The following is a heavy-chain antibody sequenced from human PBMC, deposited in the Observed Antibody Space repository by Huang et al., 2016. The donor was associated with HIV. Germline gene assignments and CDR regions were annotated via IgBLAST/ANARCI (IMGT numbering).Heavy chain of an antibody. J-gene: IGHJ5*02. CDR2: FTHGGST. CDR1: GGYLRRNSYY. V-gene: IGHV4-39*01. CDR3: VSWVDN. Sequence: QLQLQESGPRLVKPSETLPLTCHVFGGYLRRNSYYWNLLRQPPGKGLEWSGSFTHGGSTHYNPALKSRVTISVDSSKNQFSVRMNAVTAADTAVYYCVSWVDNWGQGIRVTVSS.